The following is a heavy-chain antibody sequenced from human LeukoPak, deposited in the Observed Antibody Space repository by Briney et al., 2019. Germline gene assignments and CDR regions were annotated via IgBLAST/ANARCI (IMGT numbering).Heavy chain of an antibody. CDR3: ARDSGVSTSWFRESDF. V-gene: IGHV3-66*02. CDR1: GFTISSNY. J-gene: IGHJ4*02. CDR2: LHSGGHT. Sequence: GGSLRLSCAASGFTISSNYLSWVRQAPGKGLVWVSALHSGGHTFYADSVRGRFSISRDNSKNTLYLQMNSLRPEDTAIYYCARDSGVSTSWFRESDFRGQGTLVSVSS. D-gene: IGHD6-13*01.